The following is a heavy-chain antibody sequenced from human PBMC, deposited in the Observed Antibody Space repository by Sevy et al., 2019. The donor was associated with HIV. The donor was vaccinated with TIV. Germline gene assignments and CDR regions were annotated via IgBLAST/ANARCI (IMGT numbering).Heavy chain of an antibody. J-gene: IGHJ4*02. D-gene: IGHD2-15*01. CDR1: GFTFSNYV. V-gene: IGHV3-30*04. CDR3: VRETGGSGSAGYFGY. Sequence: GGSLRLSCAASGFTFSNYVMHWVRQAPGKGLEWVALISLHGTNKDYRDSVKGRFTISRDDAKNTVYVEMTSLTVEDTALYYCVRETGGSGSAGYFGYWGQGTLVTVSS. CDR2: ISLHGTNK.